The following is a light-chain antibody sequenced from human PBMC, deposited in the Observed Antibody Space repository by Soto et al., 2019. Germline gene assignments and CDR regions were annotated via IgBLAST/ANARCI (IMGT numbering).Light chain of an antibody. CDR1: QSLAHSDGIAY. V-gene: IGKV2-30*02. Sequence: EVVMTQSQLARPVTFGQPASISCRSNQSLAHSDGIAYFSWFQQRPGRSPRRLIYKVSNRDSGVPARFSGSGSGTDFTLKISRVEAEDVGVYYCMQGTHPFTFGHGTLLEVK. J-gene: IGKJ5*01. CDR3: MQGTHPFT. CDR2: KVS.